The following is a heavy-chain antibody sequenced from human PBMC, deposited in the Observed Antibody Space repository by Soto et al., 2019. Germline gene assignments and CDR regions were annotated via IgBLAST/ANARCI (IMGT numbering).Heavy chain of an antibody. J-gene: IGHJ3*02. CDR2: ISAYNGNT. V-gene: IGHV1-18*01. CDR1: GYTFTSYG. D-gene: IGHD3-22*01. CDR3: ARDNYSDSSGRKNAFDI. Sequence: ASVKVSCKASGYTFTSYGISWVRQAPGQGLEWMGWISAYNGNTNYAQKLQGRVTMTTDTSTSTAYMELRSLRSDDTAVYYCARDNYSDSSGRKNAFDIWGQGTMVTVSS.